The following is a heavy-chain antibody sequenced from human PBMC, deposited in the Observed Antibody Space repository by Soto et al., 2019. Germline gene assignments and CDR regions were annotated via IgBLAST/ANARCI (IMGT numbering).Heavy chain of an antibody. CDR2: IIPKFGTT. D-gene: IGHD4-17*01. V-gene: IGHV1-69*13. CDR3: ARELDPYYGGNSLSLDY. Sequence: QVQLVQSGAEVKKPGSSVKVSCKASGGTFSTSGMNWVRLAPGQGLEWMGGIIPKFGTTNYAQKFQGRVTSTEDESTNTAYMELNYLRSEDTAVDFCARELDPYYGGNSLSLDYWGQGTLVTVSS. CDR1: GGTFSTSG. J-gene: IGHJ4*02.